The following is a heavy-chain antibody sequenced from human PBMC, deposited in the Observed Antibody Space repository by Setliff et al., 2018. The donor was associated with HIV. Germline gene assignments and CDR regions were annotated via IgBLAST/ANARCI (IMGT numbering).Heavy chain of an antibody. D-gene: IGHD3-3*01. Sequence: TSETLSLTCTVSGGPIRSYYWSWIRQSPGKGLEWIGYVFYNGDTAYNPSLKSRLTISVDTSKSQFSLKLTSVTAADTAVYYCARQMTIPGVAVTPVDYWGQGALVTVSS. CDR3: ARQMTIPGVAVTPVDY. V-gene: IGHV4-59*08. CDR2: VFYNGDT. CDR1: GGPIRSYY. J-gene: IGHJ4*02.